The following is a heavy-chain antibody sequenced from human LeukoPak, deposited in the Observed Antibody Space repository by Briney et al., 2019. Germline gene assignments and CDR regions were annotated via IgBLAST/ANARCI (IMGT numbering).Heavy chain of an antibody. J-gene: IGHJ4*02. CDR3: ARERYCTSATCYVGVPFDS. CDR1: GFTFNTYY. V-gene: IGHV3-7*01. Sequence: GGSLRLSCAASGFTFNTYYMTWVRQAPGKGLAWVAGIKQDGSENYYMDSVKGRFTISRDNSRNSLYLQMNSLRAEDTAVYFCARERYCTSATCYVGVPFDSWGQGTLVTVSS. CDR2: IKQDGSEN. D-gene: IGHD2-2*01.